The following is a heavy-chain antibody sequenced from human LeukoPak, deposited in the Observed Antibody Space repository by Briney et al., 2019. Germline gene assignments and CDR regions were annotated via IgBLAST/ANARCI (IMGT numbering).Heavy chain of an antibody. CDR3: ARAYGYFDWLLSIGGYYFDY. D-gene: IGHD3-9*01. CDR1: GDSLSSYY. J-gene: IGHJ4*02. Sequence: SETLTLTCTVSGDSLSSYYWSWIRQPPGKGLEWIGYIYYSGSTNYNPSLKSRVTISVDTSMNQFSLKLSSVTAADTAVYYCARAYGYFDWLLSIGGYYFDYWGQGTLVTVSS. V-gene: IGHV4-59*01. CDR2: IYYSGST.